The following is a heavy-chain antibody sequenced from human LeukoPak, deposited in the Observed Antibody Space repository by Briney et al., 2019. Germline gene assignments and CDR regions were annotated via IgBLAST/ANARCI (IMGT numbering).Heavy chain of an antibody. CDR2: ISGSGGST. CDR1: GFTVSSNY. CDR3: AKGEQGVDY. D-gene: IGHD1/OR15-1a*01. V-gene: IGHV3-23*01. Sequence: PGGSLRLSRAASGFTVSSNYMSWVRQAPGKGLEWVSGISGSGGSTYYADSVKGRFTISRDNSKNTLYLQMNSLRAEDTAVYYCAKGEQGVDYWGQGTLVTVSS. J-gene: IGHJ4*02.